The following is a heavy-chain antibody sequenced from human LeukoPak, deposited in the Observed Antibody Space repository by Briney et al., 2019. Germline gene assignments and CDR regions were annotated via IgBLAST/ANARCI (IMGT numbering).Heavy chain of an antibody. D-gene: IGHD6-13*01. CDR1: GGSIRSYY. CDR2: IHYSEST. V-gene: IGHV4-59*08. Sequence: SETLSLTCTVSGGSIRSYYWGWIRQPPGKGLEWIGYIHYSESTKYNPSLKSRVTISVDTSKNQFSLKLSSVTAADTAVYYCARHRSSSWFDFDYWGQGTLVTVSS. CDR3: ARHRSSSWFDFDY. J-gene: IGHJ4*02.